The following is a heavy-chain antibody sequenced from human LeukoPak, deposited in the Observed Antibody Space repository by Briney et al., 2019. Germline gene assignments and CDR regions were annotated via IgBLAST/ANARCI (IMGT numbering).Heavy chain of an antibody. Sequence: GVYLRLSCAASGFTFSDCYMSWIRQAPGKGLEWVSYISSSGSTIYYADSVKGRFTISRDNAKNSLYLQMNSLRAEDTAVYYCAREPPIAVADTGDYWGQGTLVTVSS. D-gene: IGHD6-19*01. CDR2: ISSSGSTI. CDR3: AREPPIAVADTGDY. CDR1: GFTFSDCY. J-gene: IGHJ4*02. V-gene: IGHV3-11*01.